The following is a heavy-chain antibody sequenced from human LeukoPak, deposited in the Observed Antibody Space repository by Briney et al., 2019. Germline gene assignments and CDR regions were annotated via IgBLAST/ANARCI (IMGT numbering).Heavy chain of an antibody. V-gene: IGHV4-34*01. J-gene: IGHJ4*02. CDR1: GGSFSGYY. CDR3: ARGLGRRRWHSDY. CDR2: INHSGST. Sequence: SETLSLTCAVYGGSFSGYYWSWIRQPPGRGLEWIGEINHSGSTNYNPSLKSRVTISVDTSKNQFSLKLSSVTAADTAVYYCARGLGRRRWHSDYWGQGTLVTVSS. D-gene: IGHD2-15*01.